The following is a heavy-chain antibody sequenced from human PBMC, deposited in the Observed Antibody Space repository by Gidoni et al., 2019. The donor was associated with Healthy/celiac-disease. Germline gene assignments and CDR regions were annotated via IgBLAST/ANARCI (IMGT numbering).Heavy chain of an antibody. Sequence: QVQLQESGPGLVKPSETLSLTCTASVGSISSYYWSWIRQPPGKGLEWIGYIYYSGSTNYNPSLKSRVTISVDTSKNQFSLKLSSVTAADTAVYYCARHRTTVVTPDYWGQGTLVTVSS. D-gene: IGHD4-17*01. CDR3: ARHRTTVVTPDY. J-gene: IGHJ4*02. CDR1: VGSISSYY. CDR2: IYYSGST. V-gene: IGHV4-59*08.